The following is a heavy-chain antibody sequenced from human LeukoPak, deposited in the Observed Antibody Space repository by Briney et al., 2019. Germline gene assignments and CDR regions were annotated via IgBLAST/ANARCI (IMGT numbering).Heavy chain of an antibody. Sequence: GGSLRLSCAASGFTFDDYGMSWVRQAPGKGLEWVSGINWNGGSTGYADSAKGRFTISRDNAKNSLYLQMNSLRAEDTAVYYCARVESSVTNAFDYWGQGTLVTVSS. V-gene: IGHV3-20*04. J-gene: IGHJ4*02. CDR1: GFTFDDYG. CDR2: INWNGGST. D-gene: IGHD4-17*01. CDR3: ARVESSVTNAFDY.